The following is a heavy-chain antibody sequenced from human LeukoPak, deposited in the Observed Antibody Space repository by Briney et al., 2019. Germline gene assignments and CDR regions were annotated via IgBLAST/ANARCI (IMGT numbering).Heavy chain of an antibody. Sequence: PGGSLRLSCAASGFTFRAYSLTWVRQAPGKGLEWVANIKYDGSLKFYVDSVKGRFTISRDNAKNSLYLEMNSLRADDTAVYFCASSHDSSGNDWGQGTMVTVSS. CDR1: GFTFRAYS. J-gene: IGHJ4*02. CDR2: IKYDGSLK. CDR3: ASSHDSSGND. D-gene: IGHD3-22*01. V-gene: IGHV3-7*01.